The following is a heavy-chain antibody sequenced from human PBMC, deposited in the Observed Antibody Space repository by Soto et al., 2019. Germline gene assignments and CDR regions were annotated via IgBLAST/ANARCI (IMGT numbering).Heavy chain of an antibody. CDR2: ISYDGTST. J-gene: IGHJ4*02. CDR3: ARGGIQWPPTEETDYFDY. Sequence: QVQLVESGGDVVQPQQSLRLSCAASGFTFSTYSMHWVRQAPVKGLEWVALISYDGTSTYYADSLRGRFTISRDNSKNTLYLQMHSLGAEDTAVYYCARGGIQWPPTEETDYFDYWGQGTLVTVSS. CDR1: GFTFSTYS. D-gene: IGHD6-19*01. V-gene: IGHV3-30-3*01.